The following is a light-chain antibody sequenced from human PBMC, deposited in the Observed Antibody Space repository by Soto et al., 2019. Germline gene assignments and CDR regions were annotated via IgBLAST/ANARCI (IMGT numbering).Light chain of an antibody. Sequence: VMTQSPATLSVSPGERATLSCRASQSVSSYLAWYQQKPGQAPRLLIYDASNRATGIPARFSGSGSGTDFTLTISSLEPEDFALYYCHQRQSWPRTFGQGTKVDIK. CDR3: HQRQSWPRT. V-gene: IGKV3-11*01. J-gene: IGKJ1*01. CDR2: DAS. CDR1: QSVSSY.